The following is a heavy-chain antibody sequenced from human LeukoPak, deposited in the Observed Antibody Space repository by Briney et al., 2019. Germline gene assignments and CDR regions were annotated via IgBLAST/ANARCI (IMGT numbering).Heavy chain of an antibody. V-gene: IGHV3-66*01. D-gene: IGHD4-23*01. CDR3: AAYGGNPHDAFDI. J-gene: IGHJ3*02. CDR2: IYSGGST. Sequence: PGGSLRLSCAASGFTVSSNYMSWVRQAPGKGLEWVSVIYSGGSTYYADSVKGRFTISRDNSKNTLYLQMNGLRAKDTAVYYCAAYGGNPHDAFDIWGQGTMVTVSS. CDR1: GFTVSSNY.